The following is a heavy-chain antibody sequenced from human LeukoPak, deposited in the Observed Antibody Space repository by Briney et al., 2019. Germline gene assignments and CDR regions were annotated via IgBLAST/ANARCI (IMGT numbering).Heavy chain of an antibody. CDR2: IRYDGSNK. J-gene: IGHJ4*02. Sequence: GGSLRLSCAASGFTFSSYEMNWVRQAPGKGLEWVAFIRYDGSNKYYADSVKGRFTISRDNSKNTLYLQMNSLRAEDTAVYYCAKDGYYYDSSGSPPSYWGQGTLVTVSS. CDR1: GFTFSSYE. CDR3: AKDGYYYDSSGSPPSY. D-gene: IGHD3-22*01. V-gene: IGHV3-30*02.